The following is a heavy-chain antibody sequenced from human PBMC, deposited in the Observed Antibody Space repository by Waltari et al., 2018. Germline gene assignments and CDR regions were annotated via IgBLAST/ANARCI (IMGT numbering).Heavy chain of an antibody. CDR2: ISGSVGST. CDR3: AKEGVGHTSGYYCDF. CDR1: GFIFSSYA. V-gene: IGHV3-23*01. D-gene: IGHD3-22*01. Sequence: EVQLLESGGGLVHVGGSLRLSCAASGFIFSSYAMHWVRQAPGKGLEWVSSISGSVGSTFYADSVKGRFTISRDNSKNTVYLQMSSLRAEDTAVYFCAKEGVGHTSGYYCDFWGQGTLVTVSS. J-gene: IGHJ4*02.